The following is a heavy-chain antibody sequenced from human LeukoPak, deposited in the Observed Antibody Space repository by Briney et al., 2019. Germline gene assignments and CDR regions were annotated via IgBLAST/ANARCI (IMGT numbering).Heavy chain of an antibody. D-gene: IGHD4-17*01. CDR1: GFTFSDYT. CDR2: ISSGGTYK. V-gene: IGHV3-21*01. Sequence: GGSLRLSCAASGFTFSDYTMNWVRQTPGKGLEWVSSISSGGTYKYYTDSVKGRFTISRDNAQNSLYLQMNSLRAEDSSVYYCARPTTVTTVSADAFDIWGQGTMVTVSS. J-gene: IGHJ3*02. CDR3: ARPTTVTTVSADAFDI.